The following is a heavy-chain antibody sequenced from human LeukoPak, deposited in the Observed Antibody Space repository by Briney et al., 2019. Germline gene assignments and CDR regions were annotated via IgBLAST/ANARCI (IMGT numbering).Heavy chain of an antibody. CDR3: ARVQYSGYDFDY. V-gene: IGHV1-46*01. CDR2: INPSGGST. Sequence: GASVKVSCKASGYTFTSYYMHRVRQAPGQGLEWMGIINPSGGSTSYAQKFQGRVTMTRDTSTSTVYMELSSLRSEDTAVYYCARVQYSGYDFDYWGQGTLVTVSS. D-gene: IGHD5-12*01. CDR1: GYTFTSYY. J-gene: IGHJ4*02.